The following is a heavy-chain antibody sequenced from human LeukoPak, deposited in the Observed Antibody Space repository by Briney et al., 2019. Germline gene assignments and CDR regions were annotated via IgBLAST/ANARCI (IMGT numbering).Heavy chain of an antibody. J-gene: IGHJ4*02. Sequence: PSETLSLTXTVSGGSISNYYWTWIRQPPGKGLEWIGYISYSGSTKDNPSLKSRVTISIDTSKNQFSLKLSSVTAADTAVYYCARRYYDFWSGYYSFDYWGQGTLVTVSS. CDR2: ISYSGST. V-gene: IGHV4-59*01. CDR1: GGSISNYY. D-gene: IGHD3-3*01. CDR3: ARRYYDFWSGYYSFDY.